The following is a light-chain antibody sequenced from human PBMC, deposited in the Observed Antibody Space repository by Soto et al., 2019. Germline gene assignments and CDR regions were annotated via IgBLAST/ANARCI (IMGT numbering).Light chain of an antibody. Sequence: NFMLTQPLSVSESPGKTVTISCTRSSGSIASNFVQWYQQRPGSSPTTVIYEDNRRPSEVPDRFSGSIDSSSNSASLTISGLKTEDEADYYCQSYESGNHVFGTGTKLTVL. CDR2: EDN. CDR3: QSYESGNHV. CDR1: SGSIASNF. V-gene: IGLV6-57*01. J-gene: IGLJ1*01.